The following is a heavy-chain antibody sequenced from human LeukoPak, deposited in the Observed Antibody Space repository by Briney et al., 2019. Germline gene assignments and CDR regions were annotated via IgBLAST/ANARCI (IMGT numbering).Heavy chain of an antibody. Sequence: ASVKVSCKASGYTFTGYYMHWVRQAPGQGLEWMGWINPNSGGTNYAQKFQGRVTMTRDTSISTAYMELSRLRSDDTAVYYCARLRRYCSSTSCYLDNWFDPWGQGTLVTVSS. D-gene: IGHD2-2*01. J-gene: IGHJ5*02. CDR2: INPNSGGT. CDR3: ARLRRYCSSTSCYLDNWFDP. CDR1: GYTFTGYY. V-gene: IGHV1-2*02.